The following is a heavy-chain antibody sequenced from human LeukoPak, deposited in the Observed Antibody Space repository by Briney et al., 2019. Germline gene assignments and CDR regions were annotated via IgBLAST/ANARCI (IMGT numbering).Heavy chain of an antibody. Sequence: GGSLRLSCAASGFNFRNYWMHWVRQAPGKGLEWVANIKQDGSEKNYVDSVKGRFTISRDNAKNSLYLQMNSLRAEDTAVYYCARDAGSGSYYKPYWGQGTLVTVSS. CDR1: GFNFRNYW. V-gene: IGHV3-7*01. D-gene: IGHD3-10*01. J-gene: IGHJ4*02. CDR2: IKQDGSEK. CDR3: ARDAGSGSYYKPY.